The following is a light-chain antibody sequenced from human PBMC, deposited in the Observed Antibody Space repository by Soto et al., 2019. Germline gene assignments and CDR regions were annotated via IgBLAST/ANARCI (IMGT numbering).Light chain of an antibody. V-gene: IGKV3-20*01. CDR3: QQYAGSSYT. Sequence: EIVLTQSPGTLSLSPGERATLSCRASQSVSSNYLVWYQQKPGQAPRPLIYGASTRATGIPDMFSGSGSGTDFPLTISRLEPEDFAVYYCQQYAGSSYTFGQGTKLEIK. J-gene: IGKJ2*01. CDR2: GAS. CDR1: QSVSSNY.